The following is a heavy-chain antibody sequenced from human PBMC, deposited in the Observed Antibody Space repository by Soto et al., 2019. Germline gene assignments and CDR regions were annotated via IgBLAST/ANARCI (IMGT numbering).Heavy chain of an antibody. CDR2: IHHRGSF. J-gene: IGHJ4*02. Sequence: QVQLQESGPGLEHTSGTLSLTCDVSGGSITSNWWSWVRQPPGTGLKWIGEIHHRGSFNYNPSLRSRVTISIDTSKTQLSQKLTSVTDAETAVHYCVRNDWYRLEDWGQGTLVNVS. CDR3: VRNDWYRLED. D-gene: IGHD3-9*01. CDR1: GGSITSNW. V-gene: IGHV4-4*02.